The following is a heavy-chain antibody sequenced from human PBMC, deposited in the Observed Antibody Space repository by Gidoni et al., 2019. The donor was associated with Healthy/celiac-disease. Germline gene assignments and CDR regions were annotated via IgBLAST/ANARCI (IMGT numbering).Heavy chain of an antibody. CDR3: ARVEGYSYGSLTDY. D-gene: IGHD5-18*01. CDR1: GFTFSSYS. J-gene: IGHJ4*02. V-gene: IGHV3-21*01. Sequence: EVQLVESGGGLVKPGGSLRLSCAASGFTFSSYSMNWVRQAPGKGLEWVSSISSSSSYIYYADSVKGRFTISRDNAKNSLYLQMNSLRAEDTAVYYCARVEGYSYGSLTDYWGQGTLVTVSS. CDR2: ISSSSSYI.